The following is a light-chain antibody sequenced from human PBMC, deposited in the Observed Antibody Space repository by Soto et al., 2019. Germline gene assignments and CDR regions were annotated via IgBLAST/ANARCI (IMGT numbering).Light chain of an antibody. J-gene: IGKJ2*02. V-gene: IGKV3-15*01. CDR3: QQYNNWPPWT. CDR1: QSVSSN. Sequence: EIVMTQSPATLSVSPGERATLSCRASQSVSSNLAWYQQKPGQAPRLLIYGASTRATGIPARFSGSRSGTEFTLTISSLQSEDFAVYYCQQYNNWPPWTFGQGINLEIK. CDR2: GAS.